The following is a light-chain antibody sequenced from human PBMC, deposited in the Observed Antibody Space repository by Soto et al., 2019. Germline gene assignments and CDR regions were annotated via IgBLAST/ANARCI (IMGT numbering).Light chain of an antibody. J-gene: IGKJ1*01. CDR1: QGISNY. V-gene: IGKV1-27*01. CDR3: QKYNSATWT. Sequence: DIQMTQSPSSLSASVGDRVTITCRASQGISNYLAWYQQKPGKVPKLLIYAASTLQSRVPYRFSGSGSGTDFTLTISSQQPEDVATYYCQKYNSATWTFSKGKKVEIK. CDR2: AAS.